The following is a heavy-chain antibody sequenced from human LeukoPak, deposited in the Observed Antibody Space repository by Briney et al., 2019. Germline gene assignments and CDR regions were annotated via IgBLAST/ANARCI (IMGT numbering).Heavy chain of an antibody. D-gene: IGHD3-22*01. V-gene: IGHV3-23*01. CDR2: ISGSGGST. Sequence: GGSLRLSCAASGFAFSNYNMNWVRQAPGKGLEWVSAISGSGGSTYYADSVKGRFTISRDNSKNTLYLQMNSLRAEDTAVYYCAKDPYYYDSRFDYWGQGTLVTVSS. J-gene: IGHJ4*02. CDR1: GFAFSNYN. CDR3: AKDPYYYDSRFDY.